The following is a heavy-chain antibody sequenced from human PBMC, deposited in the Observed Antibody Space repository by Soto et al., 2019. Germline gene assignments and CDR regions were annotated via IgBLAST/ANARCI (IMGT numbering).Heavy chain of an antibody. Sequence: QVQLVQSGSELKKPGASVKVSCKASGYTYTSYAMNWVRQAPGQGLEWMGWINTNTGNPTYAQGFTGRFVFSLDTSVSTAYLQICSLKAEDTAVYYCARDLEQQLGHYYYGMDVWGQGTTVTVSS. V-gene: IGHV7-4-1*01. CDR1: GYTYTSYA. CDR3: ARDLEQQLGHYYYGMDV. D-gene: IGHD6-13*01. J-gene: IGHJ6*02. CDR2: INTNTGNP.